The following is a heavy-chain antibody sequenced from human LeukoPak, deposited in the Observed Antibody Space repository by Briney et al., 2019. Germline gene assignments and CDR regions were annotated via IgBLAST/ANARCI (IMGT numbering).Heavy chain of an antibody. CDR2: ISWNSGSI. V-gene: IGHV3-9*01. CDR3: ARTGYSSSWYNYFDY. D-gene: IGHD6-13*01. J-gene: IGHJ4*02. CDR1: GFTFDDYA. Sequence: GGSLRLSCAASGFTFDDYAMHWVRHAPGKGLEWVSGISWNSGSIGYADSVKGRFTISRDNAKNSLYLQMNSPRAEDTALYYCARTGYSSSWYNYFDYWGQGTLVTVSS.